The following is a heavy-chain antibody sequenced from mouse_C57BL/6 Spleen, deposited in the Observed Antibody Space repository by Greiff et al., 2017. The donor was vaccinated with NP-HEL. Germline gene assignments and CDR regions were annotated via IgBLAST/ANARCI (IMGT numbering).Heavy chain of an antibody. Sequence: VQLQQSGPELVKPGASVKIPCKASGYTFTDYNMDWVKQSHGKSLEWIGDINPNNGGTIYNQKFKGKATLTVDKSSSTAYMELRSLTSEDTAVYYCARSYYGYWYFDVWGTGTTVTVSS. CDR3: ARSYYGYWYFDV. J-gene: IGHJ1*03. V-gene: IGHV1-18*01. D-gene: IGHD1-1*01. CDR1: GYTFTDYN. CDR2: INPNNGGT.